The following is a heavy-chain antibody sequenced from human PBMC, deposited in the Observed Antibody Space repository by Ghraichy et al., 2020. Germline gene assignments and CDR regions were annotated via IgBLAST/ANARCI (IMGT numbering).Heavy chain of an antibody. J-gene: IGHJ4*02. D-gene: IGHD2-2*01. CDR1: GYTFTGFH. V-gene: IGHV1-2*02. Sequence: ASVKVSCKASGYTFTGFHIHWVRQAPGQGLEWMGWIYPNSGGTIYAQKFQGRVTLTRDTSISTGYMELSGLRSDDTAVYYCAVFPYVTRSSSYWGQGTLVTVSS. CDR2: IYPNSGGT. CDR3: AVFPYVTRSSSY.